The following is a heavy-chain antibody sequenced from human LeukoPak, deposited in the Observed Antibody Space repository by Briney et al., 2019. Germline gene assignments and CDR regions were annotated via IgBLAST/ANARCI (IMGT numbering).Heavy chain of an antibody. CDR3: ARDSVLLAVAGHIGTIAY. Sequence: GASVKVSCKASGYTFTGYGISWVRQAPGQGLEWMGWINPNSGGTNYAQKFQGRVTLTRDTSISTAYMELSRLRSDDTAVYYCARDSVLLAVAGHIGTIAYWGQGTPVTVSS. CDR1: GYTFTGYG. D-gene: IGHD6-19*01. J-gene: IGHJ4*02. CDR2: INPNSGGT. V-gene: IGHV1-2*02.